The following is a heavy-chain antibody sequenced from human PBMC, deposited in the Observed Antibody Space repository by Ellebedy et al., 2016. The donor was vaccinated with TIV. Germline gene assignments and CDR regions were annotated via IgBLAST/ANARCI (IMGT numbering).Heavy chain of an antibody. CDR3: ARDQWLGRAYYFDS. D-gene: IGHD6-19*01. Sequence: GESLKISCAASGFTFSNYWMSWVRQAPGKGLEWVANIKQDGSEKYYVDSVKGRFSISRDNAKNSPYVQMNSLRDEDTAVYYCARDQWLGRAYYFDSWGQGTLVTVSS. J-gene: IGHJ4*02. CDR2: IKQDGSEK. V-gene: IGHV3-7*01. CDR1: GFTFSNYW.